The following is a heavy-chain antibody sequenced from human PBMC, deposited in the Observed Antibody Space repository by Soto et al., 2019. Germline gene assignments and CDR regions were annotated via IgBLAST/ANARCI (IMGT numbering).Heavy chain of an antibody. CDR1: GGSISSSSYY. D-gene: IGHD6-25*01. V-gene: IGHV4-39*01. Sequence: QLQLQESGPGLVKPSETLSLTCTVSGGSISSSSYYWGWIRQPPGKGLEWIGSIYYSGSTYYNPSLKSRVTISVDTSKNQFSLKLSSVTAADTAVYYCASLFRYSRGAFDIWGQGTMVTVSS. CDR3: ASLFRYSRGAFDI. CDR2: IYYSGST. J-gene: IGHJ3*02.